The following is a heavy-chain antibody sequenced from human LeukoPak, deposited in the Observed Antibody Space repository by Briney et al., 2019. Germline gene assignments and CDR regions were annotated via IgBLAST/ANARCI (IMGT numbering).Heavy chain of an antibody. CDR1: GYTFTSYG. V-gene: IGHV3-23*01. J-gene: IGHJ4*02. D-gene: IGHD3-22*01. CDR2: ISGSGGGT. Sequence: GASVKVSCKASGYTFTSYGISWVRQAPGKGLEWVAGISGSGGGTYYADSVKGRFTISRDNPKNTLYLQMNSLRAEDTAVYFCAKRGVVIRVILVGFHKEAYYFDSWGQGALVTVSS. CDR3: AKRGVVIRVILVGFHKEAYYFDS.